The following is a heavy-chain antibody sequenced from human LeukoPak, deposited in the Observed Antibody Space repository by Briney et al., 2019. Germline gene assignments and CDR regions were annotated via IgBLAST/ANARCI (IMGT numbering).Heavy chain of an antibody. D-gene: IGHD1-26*01. CDR3: ARASGSDWGFDY. J-gene: IGHJ4*02. CDR2: ITGSGGST. V-gene: IGHV3-23*01. CDR1: GFTFTSYG. Sequence: GGSLRVSCAASGFTFTSYGMSWVRQAPGKGLEWVSTITGSGGSTYYADSVKGRFTISRDNAKNSLYLQMNSLRDEDTAVYYCARASGSDWGFDYWGQGTQVTVSS.